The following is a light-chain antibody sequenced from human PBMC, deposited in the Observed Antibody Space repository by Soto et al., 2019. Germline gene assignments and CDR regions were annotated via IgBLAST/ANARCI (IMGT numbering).Light chain of an antibody. J-gene: IGLJ1*01. V-gene: IGLV1-44*01. Sequence: QSVLTQPPSASGTPGQRVTISCSGSSSNIGSNTVNWYRQLPGTAPKLLIYSNNQRPSGVPDRFSASKSGTSASLAISGLQSEDEADYYCAAWDDSLNGLYVFGTGTKVTVL. CDR3: AAWDDSLNGLYV. CDR1: SSNIGSNT. CDR2: SNN.